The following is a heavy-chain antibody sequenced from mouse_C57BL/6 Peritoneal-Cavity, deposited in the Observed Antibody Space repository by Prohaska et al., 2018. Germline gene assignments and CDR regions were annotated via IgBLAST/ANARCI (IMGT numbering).Heavy chain of an antibody. CDR2: ISPDSSTI. Sequence: GKGLDWIGEISPDSSTINYAPSLKDKFIISRDNAKNTLYLQMSKVRSEDTALYYCAINWDGFAYWGQGTLVTVSA. J-gene: IGHJ3*01. D-gene: IGHD4-1*01. V-gene: IGHV4-1*01. CDR3: AINWDGFAY.